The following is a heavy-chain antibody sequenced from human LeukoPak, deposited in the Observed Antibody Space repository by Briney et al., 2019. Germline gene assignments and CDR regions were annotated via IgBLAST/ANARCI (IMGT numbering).Heavy chain of an antibody. CDR3: AKHRKVAGTPFDY. CDR2: ISGSGGST. V-gene: IGHV3-23*01. D-gene: IGHD6-19*01. J-gene: IGHJ4*02. Sequence: GGSLRLSCAASGFTVSSNYMSWVRQAPGKGLEWVSAISGSGGSTYYADSVKGRFTISRDNSKNTLYLQMNSLRAEDTAVYYCAKHRKVAGTPFDYWGQGTLVTVSS. CDR1: GFTVSSNY.